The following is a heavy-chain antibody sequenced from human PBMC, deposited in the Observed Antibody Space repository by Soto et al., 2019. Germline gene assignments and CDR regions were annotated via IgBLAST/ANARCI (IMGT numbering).Heavy chain of an antibody. CDR2: ISVGDAYR. D-gene: IGHD1-7*01. Sequence: VQLVESGGGLVKPGGSLRLSCAASGFTFTDYTMNWVRQAPGKGLEWVSSISVGDAYRYYADSVRGRFTVSRDNAENTLYLHMNSLRAEDTAVYYCVTSLEGTSGMREWGQGALVTVSS. CDR1: GFTFTDYT. J-gene: IGHJ4*02. V-gene: IGHV3-21*01. CDR3: VTSLEGTSGMRE.